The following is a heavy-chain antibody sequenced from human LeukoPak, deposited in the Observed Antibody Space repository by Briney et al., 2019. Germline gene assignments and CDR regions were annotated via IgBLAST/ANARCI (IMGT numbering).Heavy chain of an antibody. D-gene: IGHD7-27*01. Sequence: PGGSLRLSCAASGFTFSSYSMNWVRQAPGKGLEWVANIREDGSEKYYVDSVKGRFTISRDNAKNSLYLQMNSLRAEDTAVYYCASLGSFDIWGQGTLVTVSS. V-gene: IGHV3-7*01. CDR3: ASLGSFDI. CDR1: GFTFSSYS. CDR2: IREDGSEK. J-gene: IGHJ3*02.